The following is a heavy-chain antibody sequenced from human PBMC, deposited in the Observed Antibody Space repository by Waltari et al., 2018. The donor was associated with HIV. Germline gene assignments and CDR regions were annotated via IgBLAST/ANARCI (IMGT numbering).Heavy chain of an antibody. CDR2: ISWNGGGI. V-gene: IGHV3-9*01. D-gene: IGHD3-10*01. J-gene: IGHJ5*02. Sequence: EVQLVESGGGLVQPGRSLRLSCAASGFTFDDYAMHWLRQVPGKGLEWVSGISWNGGGIGYADSVKGRFTISRDNAKNSLYLQMNSLRAEDTAMYYCAKDRSGNYYNAWFDPWGQGTLVTVSS. CDR3: AKDRSGNYYNAWFDP. CDR1: GFTFDDYA.